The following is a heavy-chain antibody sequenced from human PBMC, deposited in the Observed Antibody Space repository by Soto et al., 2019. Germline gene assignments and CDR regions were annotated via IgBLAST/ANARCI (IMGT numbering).Heavy chain of an antibody. CDR1: GYTFTSYA. D-gene: IGHD5-12*01. J-gene: IGHJ4*02. V-gene: IGHV1-3*01. CDR3: ARDVADTYFDC. Sequence: ASVKVSCKASGYTFTSYAMHWVRQAPGQRLEWMGWINAGNANTKYSQKFQGRVTITRDTSASTAYMELSSLRSEDTAVYYCARDVADTYFDCWGQGTLVTVSS. CDR2: INAGNANT.